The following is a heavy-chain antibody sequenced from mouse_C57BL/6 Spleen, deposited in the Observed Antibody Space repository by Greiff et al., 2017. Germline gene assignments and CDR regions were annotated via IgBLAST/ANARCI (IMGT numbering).Heavy chain of an antibody. J-gene: IGHJ2*01. CDR3: ARGDNYVYCDY. Sequence: ESGPGLVKPSQSLSLTCSVTGYSITSGYYWNWIRQFPGNKLEWMGYISYDGRNNYTPSLKNRISITRDTSKNQFFLKLNSVTTEDTATYYGARGDNYVYCDYWGQGTTLTVAS. V-gene: IGHV3-6*01. CDR1: GYSITSGYY. CDR2: ISYDGRN. D-gene: IGHD1-3*01.